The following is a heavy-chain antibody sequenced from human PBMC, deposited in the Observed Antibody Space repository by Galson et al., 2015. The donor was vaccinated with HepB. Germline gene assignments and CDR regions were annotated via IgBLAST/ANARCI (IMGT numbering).Heavy chain of an antibody. CDR2: IRGKLYGATT. CDR1: GFTFGDYA. V-gene: IGHV3-49*03. Sequence: SLRLSCAASGFTFGDYAVSWFRQAPGKGLEWVGFIRGKLYGATTEFAASVKRRFTISRDDFRGIAYLQMNSLKTEDTAVYYCTRSVVVTACYSGCPFDYWGPGTLVTVSS. CDR3: TRSVVVTACYSGCPFDY. D-gene: IGHD2-21*02. J-gene: IGHJ4*02.